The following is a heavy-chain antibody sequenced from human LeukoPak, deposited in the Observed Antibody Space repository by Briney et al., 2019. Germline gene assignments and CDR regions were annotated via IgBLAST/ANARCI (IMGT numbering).Heavy chain of an antibody. D-gene: IGHD2-8*01. CDR1: XXTFXSXX. J-gene: IGHJ6*02. CDR3: AKSARFCTNDVCYTNYYSGMDA. V-gene: IGHV3-30*18. CDR2: XXXXXXXX. Sequence: GRSLRLACAASXXTFXSXXXXXGXXXXGXXXXWXAVXXXXXXXXXYADSXKDRFTISRDNSNNTLPPQLHSLRAEDTAVYYCAKSARFCTNDVCYTNYYSGMDARGQGTTVTVSS.